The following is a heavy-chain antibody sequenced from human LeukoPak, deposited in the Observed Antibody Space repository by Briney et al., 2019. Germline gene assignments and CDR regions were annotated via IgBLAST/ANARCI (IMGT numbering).Heavy chain of an antibody. CDR2: ISGSGGNT. D-gene: IGHD3-22*01. CDR3: ARRRDSSDGKDFDY. V-gene: IGHV3-23*01. Sequence: GGSLRLSCAASGFIFSNYAMSWVRQAPGKGLEWVSAISGSGGNTDCADSVKGRFTISRDNSKNTLYLQMISLRAEDTAVYYCARRRDSSDGKDFDYWGQGTLVTVSS. CDR1: GFIFSNYA. J-gene: IGHJ4*02.